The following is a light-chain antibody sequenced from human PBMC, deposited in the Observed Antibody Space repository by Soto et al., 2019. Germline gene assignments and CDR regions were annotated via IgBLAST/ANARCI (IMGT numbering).Light chain of an antibody. V-gene: IGKV1-5*03. Sequence: PSTLSASVGDRVTITCLASQDIGTWLAWYQQKPEKAPKVLIYRASHLESGVPSRFSASGSGTEFSLTINSLQAEDFATYYCLQHNTYPLTFGGGTKVDIK. CDR1: QDIGTW. CDR3: LQHNTYPLT. CDR2: RAS. J-gene: IGKJ4*01.